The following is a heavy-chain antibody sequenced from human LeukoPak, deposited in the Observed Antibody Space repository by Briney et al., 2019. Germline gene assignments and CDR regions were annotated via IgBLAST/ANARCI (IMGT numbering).Heavy chain of an antibody. CDR2: INPSGGST. V-gene: IGHV1-46*01. J-gene: IGHJ6*02. CDR1: GYTFTSYY. Sequence: ASVKVSCKASGYTFTSYYMHWVRQAPGQGLEWMGIINPSGGSTSYAQKFQGRVTMTRDTSTSTVYMELSSLRSEDTAVYYCARDGYCSGGSCYSHYYYGMDVWGQGTTVTVSS. D-gene: IGHD2-15*01. CDR3: ARDGYCSGGSCYSHYYYGMDV.